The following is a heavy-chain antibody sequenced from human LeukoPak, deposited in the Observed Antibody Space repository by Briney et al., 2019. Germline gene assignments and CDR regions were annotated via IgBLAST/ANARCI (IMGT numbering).Heavy chain of an antibody. CDR3: AKELYSGSNYFDY. CDR2: IRYDGSTK. CDR1: GFTFSSYG. Sequence: GRSLRLSCAASGFTFSSYGMHWVRQAPGKGLEWVAFIRYDGSTKYYADSVKGRFTISRDNSKNTLYLQMNSLRAEDTAVYYCAKELYSGSNYFDYWGQGTLVTVSS. V-gene: IGHV3-30*02. J-gene: IGHJ4*02. D-gene: IGHD1-26*01.